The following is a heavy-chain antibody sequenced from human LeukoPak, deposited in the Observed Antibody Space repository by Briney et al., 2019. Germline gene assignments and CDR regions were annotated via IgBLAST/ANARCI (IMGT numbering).Heavy chain of an antibody. Sequence: SVKVSCKASGGTFSSYAISWVRQAPGQGLEWMGGIIPIFGTANYAQKFQGRVTITTDESTSTAYMERSSLRSEDTAVYYCARQLVGGWPPGAFDIWGQGTMVTVSS. J-gene: IGHJ3*02. CDR3: ARQLVGGWPPGAFDI. V-gene: IGHV1-69*05. D-gene: IGHD6-19*01. CDR2: IIPIFGTA. CDR1: GGTFSSYA.